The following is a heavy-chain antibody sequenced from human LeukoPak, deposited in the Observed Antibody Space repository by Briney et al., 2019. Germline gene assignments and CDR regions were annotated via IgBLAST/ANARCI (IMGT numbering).Heavy chain of an antibody. J-gene: IGHJ4*02. V-gene: IGHV3-23*01. CDR2: ISGSGGST. CDR3: AKDGYVWGSYRKRYFDY. Sequence: GGSLRLSCAASGFTFSSYAMSWVRKAPGKGLEWVSAISGSGGSTYYADSVKGRFTISRDNSKNTLYLQMNSLRAEDTAVYYCAKDGYVWGSYRKRYFDYWGQGTLVTVSS. D-gene: IGHD3-16*02. CDR1: GFTFSSYA.